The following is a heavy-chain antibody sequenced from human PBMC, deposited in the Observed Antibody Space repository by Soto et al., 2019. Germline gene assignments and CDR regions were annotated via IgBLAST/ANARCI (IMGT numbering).Heavy chain of an antibody. CDR3: ARVMRFMEWLLAYYYFYGMDV. CDR1: GFTFSSYA. V-gene: IGHV3-30-3*01. Sequence: QVQLVESGGGVVQPGRSLRLSCAASGFTFSSYAMHWVRQAPGKGLEWVAVISYDGSNKYYADSVKGRFTISRDNSKNALYLQMISLRAEDTVVYYCARVMRFMEWLLAYYYFYGMDVWGRGTTVIVAT. D-gene: IGHD3-3*01. CDR2: ISYDGSNK. J-gene: IGHJ6*01.